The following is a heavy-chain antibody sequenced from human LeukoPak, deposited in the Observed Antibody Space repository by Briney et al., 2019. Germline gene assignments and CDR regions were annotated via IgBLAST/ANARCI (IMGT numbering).Heavy chain of an antibody. V-gene: IGHV3-21*06. Sequence: PGGSLRLSCAASGFIFSSYSMYWVRQAPGKGLEWVSSISSSSSYIYYADSVKGRFTISRDNAKNSLYLQMNSLRAEDMAVYYCATRPDVGMDVWGQGTTVTVSS. CDR2: ISSSSSYI. J-gene: IGHJ6*02. D-gene: IGHD6-6*01. CDR3: ATRPDVGMDV. CDR1: GFIFSSYS.